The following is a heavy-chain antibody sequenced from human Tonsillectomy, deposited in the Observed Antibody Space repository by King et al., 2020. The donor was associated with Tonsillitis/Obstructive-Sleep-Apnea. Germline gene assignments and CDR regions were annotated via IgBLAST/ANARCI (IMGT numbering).Heavy chain of an antibody. CDR1: DGSISSYY. Sequence: VQLQESGPGLVKPSETLSLTCSVSDGSISSYYWSWIRQPPGKGLEWIGYIYYSGSTNYNPSLKSRVTISVDTSKNQFSLKLSSVTAADTAVYYCARMDTAMVFDYWGQGTLVTVSS. CDR2: IYYSGST. D-gene: IGHD5-18*01. CDR3: ARMDTAMVFDY. V-gene: IGHV4-59*01. J-gene: IGHJ4*02.